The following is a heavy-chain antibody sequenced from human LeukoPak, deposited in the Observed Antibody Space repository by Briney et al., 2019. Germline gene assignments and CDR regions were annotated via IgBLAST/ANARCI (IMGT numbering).Heavy chain of an antibody. CDR2: MNPNSGHT. CDR1: GYTFTSYD. J-gene: IGHJ6*03. CDR3: ARVYLYTTGWSAAYYYFMDV. D-gene: IGHD3-16*02. Sequence: ASVKVSCKASGYTFTSYDINWVRQATGQGLEWMGWMNPNSGHTGYAQKFQGRITMTRNTPISTASMELRGLRSDDTAIYYCARVYLYTTGWSAAYYYFMDVWGKGTTVIVSS. V-gene: IGHV1-8*01.